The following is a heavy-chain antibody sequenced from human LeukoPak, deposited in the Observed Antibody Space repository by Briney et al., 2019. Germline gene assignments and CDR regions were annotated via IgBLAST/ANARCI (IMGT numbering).Heavy chain of an antibody. Sequence: GGSLRLSCAASGFTLSNYLIHWVRQAPGKGLVWVSRINIDGSSTLYTDSVKGRFTISRDNAKNTVYLQMNSLRVEDSAVYYCASDRGGWTTWGQGTLLTVSS. CDR1: GFTLSNYL. CDR3: ASDRGGWTT. J-gene: IGHJ5*02. V-gene: IGHV3-74*03. D-gene: IGHD3-10*01. CDR2: INIDGSST.